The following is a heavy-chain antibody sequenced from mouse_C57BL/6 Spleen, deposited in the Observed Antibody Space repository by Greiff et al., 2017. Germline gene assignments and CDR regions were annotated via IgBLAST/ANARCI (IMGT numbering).Heavy chain of an antibody. CDR2: IYPGSGNT. CDR1: GYTFTDYT. J-gene: IGHJ4*01. Sequence: QVQLQQSGAELVKPGASVKMSCKASGYTFTDYTIHWVKQRPGQGLEWIGWIYPGSGNTKYNEKFKDKATVTADKSSSTVYMKLSRLTSEDSAVYYCARHGNWDDMDYWGQGTAVTVSS. D-gene: IGHD4-1*01. V-gene: IGHV1-62-2*01. CDR3: ARHGNWDDMDY.